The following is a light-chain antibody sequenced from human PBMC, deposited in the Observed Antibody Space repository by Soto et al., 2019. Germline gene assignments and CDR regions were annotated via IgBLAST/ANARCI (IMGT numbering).Light chain of an antibody. J-gene: IGLJ3*02. V-gene: IGLV1-44*01. CDR2: SDN. CDR3: ATWDDRLNGWV. CDR1: TSNIGTNT. Sequence: QLVLTQPPSASGTPGQRVTISCSGSTSNIGTNTVKWYQQFPGTAPKLLIYSDNQRPSGVPDRLSASKSGTSASLAISGLQSEDEADYYCATWDDRLNGWVFGGGTKLTVL.